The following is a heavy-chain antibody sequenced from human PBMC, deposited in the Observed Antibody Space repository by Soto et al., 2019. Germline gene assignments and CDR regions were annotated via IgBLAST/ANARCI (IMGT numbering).Heavy chain of an antibody. V-gene: IGHV3-23*01. CDR1: GFTFSSYA. Sequence: GGSLRLSCAASGFTFSSYAMSWVRQAPGKGLEWVSAISGSGGSTYYADSVKGRFTISRDNSKNTLYLQMNSLRAEDTAVYYCAKDARVVVVITLYYFDSWGQGTLVTVSS. J-gene: IGHJ4*02. CDR3: AKDARVVVVITLYYFDS. CDR2: ISGSGGST. D-gene: IGHD3-22*01.